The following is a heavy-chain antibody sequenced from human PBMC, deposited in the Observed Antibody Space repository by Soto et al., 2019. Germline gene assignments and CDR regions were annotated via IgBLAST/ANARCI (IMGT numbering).Heavy chain of an antibody. J-gene: IGHJ5*02. CDR3: ARDRRAEHTTRGSIDT. CDR1: GDYIRSGGYY. CDR2: IYYTGST. D-gene: IGHD1-26*01. V-gene: IGHV4-31*03. Sequence: SETLSLTCNVSGDYIRSGGYYWSWIRQRPGKDLEWIGYIYYTGSTYYNRSLRSRLSMSVDTSENQFSLKLTSVTAADTAIYYCARDRRAEHTTRGSIDTWGQGIMVTVSS.